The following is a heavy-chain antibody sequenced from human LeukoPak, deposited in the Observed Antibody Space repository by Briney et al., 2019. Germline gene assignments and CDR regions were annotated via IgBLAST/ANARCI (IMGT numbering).Heavy chain of an antibody. Sequence: GGSLRLSCAASGFTFSSYEMNWVRQAPGKGLEWVSYISSSGSTIYYADSVKGRFTISRNNAKNSLYLQMNSLRAEDTAVYYCATYGDFFDYWGQGTLVTVSS. CDR1: GFTFSSYE. CDR3: ATYGDFFDY. V-gene: IGHV3-48*03. J-gene: IGHJ4*02. D-gene: IGHD4-17*01. CDR2: ISSSGSTI.